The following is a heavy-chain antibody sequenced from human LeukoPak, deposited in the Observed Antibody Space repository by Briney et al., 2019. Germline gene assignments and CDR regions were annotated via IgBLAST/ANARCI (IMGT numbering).Heavy chain of an antibody. J-gene: IGHJ4*02. Sequence: ASVKVSCKASGYTFTSYGISWVRQAPGQGLEWMGIINPSGGSTSYAQKFQGRVTMTRDTSTSTVYMELSSLRSEDTAVYYCARDYCSGGSCRFDDWGQGTLVTVSS. CDR1: GYTFTSYG. CDR3: ARDYCSGGSCRFDD. V-gene: IGHV1-46*01. D-gene: IGHD2-15*01. CDR2: INPSGGST.